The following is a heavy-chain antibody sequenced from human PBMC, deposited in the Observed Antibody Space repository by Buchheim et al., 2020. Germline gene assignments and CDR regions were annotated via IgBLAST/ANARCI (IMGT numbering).Heavy chain of an antibody. CDR3: AKAGKEQQLAYWYFDL. CDR1: GFTFINYA. CDR2: LGGSGDGT. J-gene: IGHJ2*01. Sequence: EVQLLESGGGLVQPGGSLKLTCAAPGFTFINYAMSWVRQAPGKGLEWVSTLGGSGDGTYYADSVKGRFTISRDNSKKMVYLQMKSLRAEDTALYYCAKAGKEQQLAYWYFDLWGRGTL. D-gene: IGHD6-13*01. V-gene: IGHV3-23*01.